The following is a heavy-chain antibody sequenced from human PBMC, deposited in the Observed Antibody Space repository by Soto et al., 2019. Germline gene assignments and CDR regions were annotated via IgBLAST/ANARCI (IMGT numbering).Heavy chain of an antibody. CDR1: GFTFSNAW. Sequence: GGSLRLSCAASGFTFSNAWMSWVRQAPGKGLEWVGRIKSKTDGGTTDYAAPVKGRFTISRDDSKNTLYLQMNSLKTEDTAVYYCTTDRVVVVVPAAIYYYYYGMDVWGQGTTVTVSS. D-gene: IGHD2-2*01. CDR3: TTDRVVVVVPAAIYYYYYGMDV. J-gene: IGHJ6*02. V-gene: IGHV3-15*01. CDR2: IKSKTDGGTT.